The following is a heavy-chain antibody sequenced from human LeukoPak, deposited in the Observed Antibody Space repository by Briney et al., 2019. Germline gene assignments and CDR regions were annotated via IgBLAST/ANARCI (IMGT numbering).Heavy chain of an antibody. CDR1: GYTFTSYG. V-gene: IGHV1-18*01. Sequence: GASVKVSCKASGYTFTSYGISWVRQAPGQGLEWMGWISAYNGNTNYAQKLQGRVTITRDTSASTAYMELSSLRSEDTAVYYCARDWVYSSGWYTYYYGMDVWGQGTTVTVSS. CDR3: ARDWVYSSGWYTYYYGMDV. CDR2: ISAYNGNT. D-gene: IGHD6-19*01. J-gene: IGHJ6*02.